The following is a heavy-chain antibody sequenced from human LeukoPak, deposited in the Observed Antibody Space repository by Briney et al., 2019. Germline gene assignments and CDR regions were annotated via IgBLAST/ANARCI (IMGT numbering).Heavy chain of an antibody. CDR2: IYYSGST. J-gene: IGHJ5*02. CDR1: GGSISSGGYY. CDR3: ARDDDYYDSSGFDP. Sequence: SQTLSLTCTVSGGSISSGGYYWSWIRQHPGKGLERIGYIYYSGSTYYNPSLKSRVTISVDTSKNQFSLKLSSVTAADTAVYYCARDDDYYDSSGFDPWGQGTLVTVSS. V-gene: IGHV4-31*03. D-gene: IGHD3-22*01.